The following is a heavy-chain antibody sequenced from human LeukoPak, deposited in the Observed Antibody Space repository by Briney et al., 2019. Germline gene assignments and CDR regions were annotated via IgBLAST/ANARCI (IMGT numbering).Heavy chain of an antibody. J-gene: IGHJ4*02. Sequence: SETLSLTCTVSGGSISSSSYYWGWIRQPPGKGLEWIGSIYHSGTTYYNPSLKSRVTISVDTSKNQFSLKLSSVTAADTAVYYCARYPSGNYYRGIDYWGQGNLVTVSS. V-gene: IGHV4-39*07. CDR3: ARYPSGNYYRGIDY. CDR1: GGSISSSSYY. CDR2: IYHSGTT. D-gene: IGHD3-10*01.